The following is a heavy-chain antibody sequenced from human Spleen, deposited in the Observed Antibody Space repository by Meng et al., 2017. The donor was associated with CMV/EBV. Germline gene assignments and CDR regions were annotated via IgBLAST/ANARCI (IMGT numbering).Heavy chain of an antibody. D-gene: IGHD6-19*01. Sequence: GESLNISCAASGFTLSSYWMSWVRQAPGRGLEWVANIKQDGREKYYVDSVKGRFTISRDNAKNSLYLQMNSLRAEYTAVYYGARAQIAVGYAFDIWGQGTMVTVSS. CDR3: ARAQIAVGYAFDI. V-gene: IGHV3-7*01. J-gene: IGHJ3*02. CDR2: IKQDGREK. CDR1: GFTLSSYW.